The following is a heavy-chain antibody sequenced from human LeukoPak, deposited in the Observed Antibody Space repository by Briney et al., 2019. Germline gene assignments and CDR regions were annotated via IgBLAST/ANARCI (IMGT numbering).Heavy chain of an antibody. CDR2: ISGSGGST. CDR3: ARAGLYSSGWQLDY. D-gene: IGHD6-19*01. CDR1: GFTFSSYG. J-gene: IGHJ4*02. V-gene: IGHV3-23*01. Sequence: PGGTLRLSCAASGFTFSSYGMSWVRQAPGKGLEWVSAISGSGGSTYYADSVKGRFTISRDNSKNTLYLQMNSLGAEDTAVYYCARAGLYSSGWQLDYWGQGTLVTVSS.